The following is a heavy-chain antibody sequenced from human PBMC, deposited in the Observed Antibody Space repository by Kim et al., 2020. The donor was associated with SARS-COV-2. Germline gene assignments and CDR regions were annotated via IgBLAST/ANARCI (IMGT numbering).Heavy chain of an antibody. V-gene: IGHV4-4*02. D-gene: IGHD3-10*01. CDR3: ARDELHRKSGSIGAFDI. J-gene: IGHJ3*02. CDR2: IYHSGST. CDR1: GGSISSSNW. Sequence: SETLSLTCAVSGGSISSSNWWSWVRQPPGKGLEWIGEIYHSGSTNYNPSLKSRVTISVDKSKNQFSLKLSSVTAADTAVYYCARDELHRKSGSIGAFDIWGQGTMVTVSS.